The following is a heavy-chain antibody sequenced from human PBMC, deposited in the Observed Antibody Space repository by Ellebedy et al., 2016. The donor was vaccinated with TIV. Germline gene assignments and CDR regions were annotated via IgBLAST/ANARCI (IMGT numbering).Heavy chain of an antibody. D-gene: IGHD2-2*01. CDR1: GFTFSSYA. V-gene: IGHV3-23*01. J-gene: IGHJ2*01. CDR3: AKVGYCSSTSCFISRSWYFDL. Sequence: GESLKISCAASGFTFSSYAMSWVRQAPGKGLEWVSAISGSGGSTYYADSVKGRFTISRDNSKNTLYLQMNSLRAEDTAVYYCAKVGYCSSTSCFISRSWYFDLWGRGTLVTVSS. CDR2: ISGSGGST.